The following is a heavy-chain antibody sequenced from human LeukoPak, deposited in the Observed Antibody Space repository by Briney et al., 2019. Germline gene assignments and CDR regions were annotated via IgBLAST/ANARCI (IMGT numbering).Heavy chain of an antibody. D-gene: IGHD3-3*01. CDR2: ISYDGSNK. Sequence: SGGSLRLSCAASGFTFSSYGMHWVRRAPGKGLEWVAVISYDGSNKYYADSVKGRFTISRDNSKNTLYLQMNSLRAEDTAVYYCAKQYYDFWSGYYFDYWGQGTLVTVSS. V-gene: IGHV3-30*18. CDR1: GFTFSSYG. CDR3: AKQYYDFWSGYYFDY. J-gene: IGHJ4*02.